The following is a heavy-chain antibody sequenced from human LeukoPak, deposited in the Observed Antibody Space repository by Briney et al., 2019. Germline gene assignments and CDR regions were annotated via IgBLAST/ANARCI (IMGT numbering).Heavy chain of an antibody. CDR1: GGSISSYY. V-gene: IGHV4-59*01. CDR3: ARGEDYYDSSGYSDY. D-gene: IGHD3-22*01. J-gene: IGHJ4*02. Sequence: SETLSLTCTVSGGSISSYYWSWIRQPPGKGLEWIGYIYYSGSTNYNPSLKSRVTMSVDTSKNQFSLKLSSVTAADTAVYYCARGEDYYDSSGYSDYWGQGTLVTVSS. CDR2: IYYSGST.